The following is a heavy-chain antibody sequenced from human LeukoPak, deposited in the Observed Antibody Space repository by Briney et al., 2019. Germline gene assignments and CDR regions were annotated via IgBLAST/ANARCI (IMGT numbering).Heavy chain of an antibody. D-gene: IGHD2-21*01. V-gene: IGHV3-48*01. CDR1: GFTFSSYS. J-gene: IGHJ4*02. CDR3: AKSWADCGGDCYLDY. Sequence: GGSLRLSCAASGFTFSSYSMNWVRQAPGKGLEWVSYISSSSSTIYYADSAKGRFTISRDNAKNSLFLQMNSLRAEDTAVYYCAKSWADCGGDCYLDYWGQGTLVTVSS. CDR2: ISSSSSTI.